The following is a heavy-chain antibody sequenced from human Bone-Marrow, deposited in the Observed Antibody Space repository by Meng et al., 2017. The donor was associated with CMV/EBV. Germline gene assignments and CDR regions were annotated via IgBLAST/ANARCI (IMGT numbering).Heavy chain of an antibody. CDR3: ARDLVDTVNWFDP. CDR1: GGSISSSSYY. J-gene: IGHJ5*02. V-gene: IGHV4-39*07. D-gene: IGHD5-18*01. CDR2: IYYSGST. Sequence: SETLSLTCTVSGGSISSSSYYWGWIRQPPGKGLEWIGSIYYSGSTYYNPSLKSRVTISVDTSKNQFSLKLSSVTAADTAGYYCARDLVDTVNWFDPWGQGTLVTVSS.